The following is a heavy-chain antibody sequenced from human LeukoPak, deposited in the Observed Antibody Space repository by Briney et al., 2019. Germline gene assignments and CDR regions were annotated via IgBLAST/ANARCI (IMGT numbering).Heavy chain of an antibody. V-gene: IGHV3-43*02. J-gene: IGHJ4*02. CDR2: TSGDGGST. D-gene: IGHD3-22*01. Sequence: GGSLRLSCAASGFTFDDYAMHWVRQAPGKGLEWVSLTSGDGGSTYYADSVRGRFTISRDNSKNSLYLQMNSLRTEDTALYYCAKDIAILSGYYYDSSGLPFDYWGQGTLVTVSS. CDR3: AKDIAILSGYYYDSSGLPFDY. CDR1: GFTFDDYA.